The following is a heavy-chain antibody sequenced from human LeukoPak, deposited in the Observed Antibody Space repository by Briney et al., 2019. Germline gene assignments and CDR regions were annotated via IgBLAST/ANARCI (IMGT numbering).Heavy chain of an antibody. D-gene: IGHD6-6*01. CDR2: IYTSGTT. J-gene: IGHJ6*03. V-gene: IGHV4-61*02. CDR1: GGSVRRGNYY. Sequence: PSETLSLTCTVSGGSVRRGNYYWTWIRQPAGSGLEWIGRIYTSGTTDYNPSLRTRVTILVDASRNQFSLNLSSVTAADTAVYYCARWSGSVTARNYYYYMDVWGEGTTVTVSS. CDR3: ARWSGSVTARNYYYYMDV.